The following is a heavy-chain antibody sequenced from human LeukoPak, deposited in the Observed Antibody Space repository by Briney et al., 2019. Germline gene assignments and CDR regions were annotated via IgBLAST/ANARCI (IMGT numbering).Heavy chain of an antibody. CDR1: GGSISSGGYY. CDR2: IYYSGCT. J-gene: IGHJ2*01. V-gene: IGHV4-31*03. CDR3: ARDLGWFGELSYWYFDL. Sequence: PSETLSLTCTVSGGSISSGGYYWSWIRQHPGKGLEWIGYIYYSGCTYYNPSLKSRVTISVDTSKNQFSLKLSSVTAADTAVYYCARDLGWFGELSYWYFDLWGRGTLVTVSS. D-gene: IGHD3-10*01.